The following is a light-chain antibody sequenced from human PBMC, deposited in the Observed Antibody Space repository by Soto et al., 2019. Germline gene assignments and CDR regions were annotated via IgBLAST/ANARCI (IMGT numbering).Light chain of an antibody. Sequence: EIMMTQSPATLSVSPGERATLSCWASQSVGSSLAWYQQKPGQAPRLLIYGASTRAPDIPARFSGSGSGTEFTLTISSLQSADFAVYYCQHYNNWPPLTFGGGTKVDIK. CDR3: QHYNNWPPLT. CDR2: GAS. V-gene: IGKV3-15*01. CDR1: QSVGSS. J-gene: IGKJ4*01.